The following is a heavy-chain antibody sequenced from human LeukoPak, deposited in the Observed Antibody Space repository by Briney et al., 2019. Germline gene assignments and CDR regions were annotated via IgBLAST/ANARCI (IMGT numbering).Heavy chain of an antibody. CDR3: AELGITMIGGV. Sequence: GGSLRLSCAASGFTLSSYWMHWVRQAPGKGLVWVSRINSDGSSTTYADSVKGRFTISRDNAKNTLYLQMNSLRAEDTAVYYCAELGITMIGGVWGKGTTVTISS. J-gene: IGHJ6*04. D-gene: IGHD3-10*02. V-gene: IGHV3-74*01. CDR2: INSDGSST. CDR1: GFTLSSYW.